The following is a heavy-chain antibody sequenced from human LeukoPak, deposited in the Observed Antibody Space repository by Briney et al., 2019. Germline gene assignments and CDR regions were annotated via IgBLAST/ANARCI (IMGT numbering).Heavy chain of an antibody. J-gene: IGHJ6*03. CDR3: ARGAGVVVPAAPYYYYYYMDV. CDR2: IIPILGTA. Sequence: SVKVSCKASGGTFSSYAISWVRQAPGQGLEWMGGIIPILGTANYAQKYQGRVTITADASTSTAYMELSSLRSEDTAVYYCARGAGVVVPAAPYYYYYYMDVWGKGTTVTVSS. CDR1: GGTFSSYA. V-gene: IGHV1-69*13. D-gene: IGHD2-2*01.